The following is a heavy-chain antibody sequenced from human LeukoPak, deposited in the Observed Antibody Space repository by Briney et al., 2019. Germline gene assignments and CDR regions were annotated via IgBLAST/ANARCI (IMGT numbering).Heavy chain of an antibody. Sequence: SVKVSCKASGGTFSSYAISWVRQAPGQGLEWMGGIIPIFGTANYAQKFQGRVTITADKSTSTAYMELSSLRSEDTAVYYCAKDDSPFSDYMDVWGKGTTVTISS. J-gene: IGHJ6*03. CDR3: AKDDSPFSDYMDV. CDR1: GGTFSSYA. CDR2: IIPIFGTA. V-gene: IGHV1-69*06. D-gene: IGHD3-10*01.